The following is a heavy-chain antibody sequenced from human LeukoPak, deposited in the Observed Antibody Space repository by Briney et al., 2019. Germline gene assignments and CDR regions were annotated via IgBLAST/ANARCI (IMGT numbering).Heavy chain of an antibody. V-gene: IGHV3-7*01. CDR1: GFTFISYW. CDR3: ARDPTRTWYSSSWYRDAFDI. Sequence: GGSLRLSCAASGFTFISYWMSWVRQAPGKGLEWVANIKQDGSEKYYVDSVKGRFTISRDNAKNSLYLQMNSLRAEDTAVYYCARDPTRTWYSSSWYRDAFDIWGQGTMVTVSS. D-gene: IGHD6-13*01. CDR2: IKQDGSEK. J-gene: IGHJ3*02.